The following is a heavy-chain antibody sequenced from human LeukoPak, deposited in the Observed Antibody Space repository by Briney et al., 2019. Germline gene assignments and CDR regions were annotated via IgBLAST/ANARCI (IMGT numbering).Heavy chain of an antibody. CDR1: GFTFTTYW. Sequence: GGSLRLSCAASGFTFTTYWMHWVRQASGKGLVWVSHINSDGSITSYADSVKGRFTISRDNAKNTLYLQMNSLRAEDTAVYYCARDAVDTANAVWGQGTTVTVSS. V-gene: IGHV3-74*01. CDR2: INSDGSIT. D-gene: IGHD5-18*01. CDR3: ARDAVDTANAV. J-gene: IGHJ6*02.